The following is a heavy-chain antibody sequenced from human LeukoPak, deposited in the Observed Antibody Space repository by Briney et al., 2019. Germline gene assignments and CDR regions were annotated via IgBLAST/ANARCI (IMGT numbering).Heavy chain of an antibody. CDR1: GFKFDDYG. D-gene: IGHD3-10*01. Sequence: GGSLRLSCRGSGFKFDDYGVTWVRQAPGKGLEWVSDINWNGDSTGYAHSVRGRFTISRDNFKNSVYLQMNSLRVEDTAFYYCARDELLNRNWFDPWGQGTLVTVSS. V-gene: IGHV3-20*04. J-gene: IGHJ5*02. CDR2: INWNGDST. CDR3: ARDELLNRNWFDP.